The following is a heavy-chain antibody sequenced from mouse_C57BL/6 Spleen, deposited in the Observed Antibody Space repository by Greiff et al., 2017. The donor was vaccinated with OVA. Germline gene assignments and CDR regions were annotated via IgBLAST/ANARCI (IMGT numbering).Heavy chain of an antibody. V-gene: IGHV1-26*01. J-gene: IGHJ3*01. Sequence: VQLQQSGPELVKPGASVKISCKASGYTFTDYYMNWVKQSHGKSLEWIGDINPNNGGTSYNQKFKGKATLTVDKSSSTAYMELRSLTSEDSAVYYCAGIYDSSWFAYWGQGTLVTVSA. D-gene: IGHD2-3*01. CDR1: GYTFTDYY. CDR3: AGIYDSSWFAY. CDR2: INPNNGGT.